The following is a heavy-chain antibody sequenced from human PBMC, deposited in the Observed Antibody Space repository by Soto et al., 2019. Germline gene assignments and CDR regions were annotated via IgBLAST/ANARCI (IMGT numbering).Heavy chain of an antibody. CDR1: GYTFTGYY. CDR3: ALLDYYDSSGYYYHAFDI. CDR2: INPNSGGT. V-gene: IGHV1-2*04. J-gene: IGHJ3*02. Sequence: EASVKVSCKASGYTFTGYYMHWVRQAPGQGLEWMGWINPNSGGTDYAQKFQGWVTMTRDTSISTAYMELSRLRSDDTAVYYCALLDYYDSSGYYYHAFDIWGQGTMVTVSS. D-gene: IGHD3-22*01.